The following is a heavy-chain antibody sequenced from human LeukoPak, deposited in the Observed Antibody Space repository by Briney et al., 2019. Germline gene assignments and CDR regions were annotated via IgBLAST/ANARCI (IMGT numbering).Heavy chain of an antibody. D-gene: IGHD5-12*01. CDR2: IKEDGSVK. CDR3: ARDVWTYSGEAFDY. Sequence: GGSLRLSCAASGITFNDNWVSWVRQAPGKGLEWVANIKEDGSVKYYVDSVKGRFSISRDNAKSSLYLQMSSLRAEDKAVYYCARDVWTYSGEAFDYWGQGALVTVSS. J-gene: IGHJ4*02. CDR1: GITFNDNW. V-gene: IGHV3-7*01.